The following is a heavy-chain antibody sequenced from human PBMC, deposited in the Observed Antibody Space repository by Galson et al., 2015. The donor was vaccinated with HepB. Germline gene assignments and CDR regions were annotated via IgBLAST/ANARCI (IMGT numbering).Heavy chain of an antibody. CDR1: GFTFRSYS. D-gene: IGHD2-2*01. J-gene: IGHJ4*02. CDR2: ISSSSSYI. V-gene: IGHV3-21*01. CDR3: ARDRRIVVVPAPFDY. Sequence: SLRLSCAASGFTFRSYSMNWVRQAPGKGLEWVSSISSSSSYIYYADSVKGRFTISRDNAKNSLYLQMNSLRAEDTAVYYGARDRRIVVVPAPFDYWGQGTLVTVSS.